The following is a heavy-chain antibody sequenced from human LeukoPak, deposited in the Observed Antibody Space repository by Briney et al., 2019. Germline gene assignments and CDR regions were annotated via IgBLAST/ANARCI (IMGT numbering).Heavy chain of an antibody. Sequence: SETLSLTCIVSGGSISSYFWSWIRQPPGKGLEWMGYIYYSGSTNYNPSLKSRVTISVDTSKNQFSLKLRSVTAADTAVYYCARGQGIAAAGGFDPWGQGTLVTVSS. D-gene: IGHD6-13*01. CDR1: GGSISSYF. J-gene: IGHJ5*02. CDR2: IYYSGST. CDR3: ARGQGIAAAGGFDP. V-gene: IGHV4-59*13.